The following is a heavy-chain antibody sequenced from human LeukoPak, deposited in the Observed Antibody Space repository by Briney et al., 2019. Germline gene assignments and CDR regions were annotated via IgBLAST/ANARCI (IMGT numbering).Heavy chain of an antibody. D-gene: IGHD4-23*01. CDR3: ARAPYGGNLGSY. CDR1: GGTFSSYA. CDR2: INPSGGST. J-gene: IGHJ4*02. Sequence: ASVKVSCKASGGTFSSYAISWVRQAPGQGLEWMGIINPSGGSTSYAQKFQGRVTMTRDTSTSTVYMELSSLRSEDTAVYYCARAPYGGNLGSYWGQGTLVTVSS. V-gene: IGHV1-46*01.